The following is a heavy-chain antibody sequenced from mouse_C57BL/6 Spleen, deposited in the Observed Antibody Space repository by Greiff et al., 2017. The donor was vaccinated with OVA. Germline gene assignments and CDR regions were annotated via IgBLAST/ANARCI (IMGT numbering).Heavy chain of an antibody. J-gene: IGHJ4*01. D-gene: IGHD2-3*01. CDR3: ARGGGYYDYAMDY. CDR2: ISGGGGNT. V-gene: IGHV5-9*01. Sequence: EVKLMESGGGLVKPGGSLKLSCAASGFTFSSYTMSWVRQTPEKRLEWVATISGGGGNTYYPDSVKGRFTISRDNAKNTLYLQMSRLRSEDTALYYCARGGGYYDYAMDYWGQGTSVTVSS. CDR1: GFTFSSYT.